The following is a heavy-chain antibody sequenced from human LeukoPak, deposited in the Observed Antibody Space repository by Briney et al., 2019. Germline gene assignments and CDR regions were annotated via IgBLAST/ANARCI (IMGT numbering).Heavy chain of an antibody. J-gene: IGHJ5*02. Sequence: SETLSLTCAVFGGSFSGYYWSWIRQPPGKGLEWIGEINHGGSTNYNPSLKSRVTISVDTSKNQFSLKLSSVTAADTSVYYCARGRITISWGQGTLVTVSS. V-gene: IGHV4-34*01. D-gene: IGHD3-3*01. CDR2: INHGGST. CDR3: ARGRITIS. CDR1: GGSFSGYY.